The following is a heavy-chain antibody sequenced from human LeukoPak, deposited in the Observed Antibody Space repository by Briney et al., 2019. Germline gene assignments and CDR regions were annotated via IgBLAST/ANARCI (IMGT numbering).Heavy chain of an antibody. CDR1: GGSISSGAYS. J-gene: IGHJ4*02. CDR2: ISSIGTT. D-gene: IGHD3-22*01. CDR3: ARGGYYYDSSGYHI. V-gene: IGHV4-30-4*07. Sequence: PSETLSLTCALSGGSISSGAYSWSWIRQPPGKGLEWIGYISSIGTTYYNPSLRSRVTMSLDTSKNQFSLKLSSVTAADTAVYYCARGGYYYDSSGYHIWGQGTLVTVSS.